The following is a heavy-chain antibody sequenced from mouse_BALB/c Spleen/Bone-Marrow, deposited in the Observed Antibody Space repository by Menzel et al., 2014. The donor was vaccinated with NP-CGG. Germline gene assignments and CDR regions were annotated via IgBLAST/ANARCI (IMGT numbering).Heavy chain of an antibody. D-gene: IGHD2-4*01. CDR2: TSSGGSYT. V-gene: IGHV5-6-4*01. CDR3: TRDDYDGAWFAY. J-gene: IGHJ3*01. Sequence: EVNVVDSGGGLVKPGGSLKLSCAASGFTFSSYTMSWVRQTPEKRLEWVATTSSGGSYTYYPDSVKGRFTISRDNAKNTLYLQMSSLKSEDTAMYCCTRDDYDGAWFAYWGQGTLVTVSA. CDR1: GFTFSSYT.